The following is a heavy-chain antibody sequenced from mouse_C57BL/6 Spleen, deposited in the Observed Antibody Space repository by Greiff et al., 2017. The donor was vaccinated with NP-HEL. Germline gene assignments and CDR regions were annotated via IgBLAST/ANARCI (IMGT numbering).Heavy chain of an antibody. D-gene: IGHD1-1*01. CDR3: ARGSYYGSRGAY. J-gene: IGHJ3*01. CDR1: GYTFTSYW. V-gene: IGHV1-55*01. Sequence: QVQLQQPGAELVKPGASVKMSCKASGYTFTSYWITWVKQRPGQGLEWIGDIYPGSGSTNYNEKFKSKATLTVDTSSSTAYMQLSSLTSEDSAVYYCARGSYYGSRGAYWGQVTLVTVSA. CDR2: IYPGSGST.